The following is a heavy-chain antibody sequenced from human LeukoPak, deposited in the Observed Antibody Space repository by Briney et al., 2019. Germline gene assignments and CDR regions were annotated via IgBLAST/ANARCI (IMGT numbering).Heavy chain of an antibody. CDR2: IYDSGST. CDR3: ARDIRNSGSYYSDY. CDR1: GGSIATYY. Sequence: SETLSLTCTVSGGSIATYYWSWLRQPAGKGLEWIGRIYDSGSTQYNPSLKSRVTMSVDRSRNQFSLKLGSVTAADTALYFCARDIRNSGSYYSDYWGRGTLVTVSS. D-gene: IGHD3-10*01. V-gene: IGHV4-4*07. J-gene: IGHJ4*02.